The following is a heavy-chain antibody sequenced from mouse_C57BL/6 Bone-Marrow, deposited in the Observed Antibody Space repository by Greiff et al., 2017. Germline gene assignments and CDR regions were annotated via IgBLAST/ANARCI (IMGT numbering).Heavy chain of an antibody. CDR3: ARSSYDSLARDY. CDR1: GYTFTSYG. J-gene: IGHJ4*01. CDR2: IYPRSGTT. D-gene: IGHD2-4*01. Sequence: QVQLQQSGAELARPGASVKLSCKASGYTFTSYGISWVKQRTGQGLEWIGEIYPRSGTTYYTEKFKGKATLTADKSSSTAYMELRSLTSKDSAVYFCARSSYDSLARDYWGQGTSVTVSS. V-gene: IGHV1-81*01.